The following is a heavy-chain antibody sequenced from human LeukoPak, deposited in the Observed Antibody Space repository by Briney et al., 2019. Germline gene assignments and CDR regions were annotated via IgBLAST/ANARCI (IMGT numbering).Heavy chain of an antibody. CDR2: ISSSSSYI. CDR1: GFTFSSYS. D-gene: IGHD5-12*01. Sequence: GGSLRLSCAASGFTFSSYSMNWVRQAPGKGLEWVSSISSSSSYIYYADSVKGRFTISRDNAKNSLYLQMNSLRAEDTAVYYCARDSSGYDSFDYWGQGTLVTVSS. CDR3: ARDSSGYDSFDY. J-gene: IGHJ4*02. V-gene: IGHV3-21*01.